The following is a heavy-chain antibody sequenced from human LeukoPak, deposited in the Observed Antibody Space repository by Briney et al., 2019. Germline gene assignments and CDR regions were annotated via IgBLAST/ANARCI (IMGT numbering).Heavy chain of an antibody. CDR2: IIPIFGTA. D-gene: IGHD3-10*01. Sequence: ASVKVSCKASGGTFSSYAISWVRQAPGQGLEWMGRIIPIFGTANYAQKFQGRVTITTDESTSTAYMELSSLRSEDTAVYYCAREGLMVRGFYYFDYWGQGTLVTVSS. V-gene: IGHV1-69*05. CDR1: GGTFSSYA. J-gene: IGHJ4*02. CDR3: AREGLMVRGFYYFDY.